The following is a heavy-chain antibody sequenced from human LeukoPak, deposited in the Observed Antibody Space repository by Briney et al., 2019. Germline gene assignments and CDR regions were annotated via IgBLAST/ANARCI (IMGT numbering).Heavy chain of an antibody. V-gene: IGHV4-34*01. CDR3: ARDREADYYDSSGYYYAASDAFDI. CDR1: GGSFSGYY. D-gene: IGHD3-22*01. J-gene: IGHJ3*02. Sequence: SETLSLTCAVYGGSFSGYYWGWIRQPPGKGLEWIGSIYYSGSTYYNPSLKSRVTISVDTSKNQFSLKLSSVTAADTAVYYCARDREADYYDSSGYYYAASDAFDIWGQGTMVTVSS. CDR2: IYYSGST.